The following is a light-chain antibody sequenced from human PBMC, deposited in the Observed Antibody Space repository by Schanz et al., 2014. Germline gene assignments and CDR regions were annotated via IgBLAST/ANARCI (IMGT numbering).Light chain of an antibody. V-gene: IGLV2-14*02. CDR2: EGS. CDR1: SSDVGSYNL. J-gene: IGLJ2*01. Sequence: QSVLTQPASVSGSPGQSITISCTGTSSDVGSYNLVSWYQQHPGKAPKLMIYEGSKRPSGVPDRFSGSKSGNTASLTVSGLQADDEAHYYCSSYAGSNNFGVFGGGTQLTVL. CDR3: SSYAGSNNFGV.